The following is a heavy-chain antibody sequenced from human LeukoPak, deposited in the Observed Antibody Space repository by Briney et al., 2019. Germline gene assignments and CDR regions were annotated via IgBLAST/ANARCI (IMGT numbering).Heavy chain of an antibody. V-gene: IGHV1-8*01. CDR2: MNPNSGNT. J-gene: IGHJ4*02. D-gene: IGHD4-17*01. CDR3: ASKRTIDDYGDYVLDY. Sequence: GASVKVSCKASGYTFTSYDINWVRQATGQGLEWMGWMNPNSGNTGYAQKFQGRVTMTRNTSISTAYMELSSLRSEDTAVYYCASKRTIDDYGDYVLDYWGQGTLVTVSS. CDR1: GYTFTSYD.